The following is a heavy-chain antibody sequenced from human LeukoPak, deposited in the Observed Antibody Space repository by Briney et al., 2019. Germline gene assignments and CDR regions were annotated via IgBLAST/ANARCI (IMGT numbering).Heavy chain of an antibody. Sequence: SGPTLVNPTQTLTLTCTFSGFSLSTSGVGVGWIRQPPGKALEWLAFIYWDDDRRYSPILKSRLVITKDTSKNQVVLTMTNMDPVDTATYYCAHRQPYSSNWNAWYFDYWGQGTLVTVSS. CDR1: GFSLSTSGVG. V-gene: IGHV2-5*02. CDR3: AHRQPYSSNWNAWYFDY. D-gene: IGHD1-20*01. CDR2: IYWDDDR. J-gene: IGHJ4*02.